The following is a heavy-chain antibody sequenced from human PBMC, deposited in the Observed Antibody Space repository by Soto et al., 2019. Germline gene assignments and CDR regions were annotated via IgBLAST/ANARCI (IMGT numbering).Heavy chain of an antibody. CDR1: GCTLSGYA. D-gene: IGHD6-6*01. CDR2: ISSNGVGT. Sequence: EVQLAESGGGLAQPGWSLRLSCEASGCTLSGYAMDWVRQAPGKGLEYVSGISSNGVGTYYANSVQGRFTISRDNSKNTVYLQMGSLRPEDMAVYYCARRARPDFYYMDVWGKGTTVTVSS. V-gene: IGHV3-64*01. CDR3: ARRARPDFYYMDV. J-gene: IGHJ6*03.